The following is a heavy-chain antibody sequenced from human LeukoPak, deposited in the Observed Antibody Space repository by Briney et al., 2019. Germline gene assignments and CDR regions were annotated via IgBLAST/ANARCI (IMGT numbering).Heavy chain of an antibody. D-gene: IGHD5-18*01. CDR1: GGSISSSTYY. J-gene: IGHJ3*02. CDR3: ARGLGYSYGYGAFDI. V-gene: IGHV4-39*07. Sequence: SETLSLTCIISGGSISSSTYYWGWIRQPPGKGLEWIGTLYYSGKTYYNPSLESRVSISVDTSKNQFSLKLSSVTAADTAVYYCARGLGYSYGYGAFDIWGQGTMVTVSS. CDR2: LYYSGKT.